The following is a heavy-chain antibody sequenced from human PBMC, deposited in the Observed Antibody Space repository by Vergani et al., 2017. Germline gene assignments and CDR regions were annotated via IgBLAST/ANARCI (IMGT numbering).Heavy chain of an antibody. Sequence: QLQLQESGPGLVKPSATLSLTCSVSGASIRSSNDYWGWIRQPPGKGLEWIASIYYSGSTYYNPSLKSRVTISVDTSKNQFSRKLSSVTAADTAVYFCARHSTVEWLVKLGWIDPWGQGILVTVSS. J-gene: IGHJ5*02. CDR3: ARHSTVEWLVKLGWIDP. CDR2: IYYSGST. V-gene: IGHV4-39*01. D-gene: IGHD6-19*01. CDR1: GASIRSSNDY.